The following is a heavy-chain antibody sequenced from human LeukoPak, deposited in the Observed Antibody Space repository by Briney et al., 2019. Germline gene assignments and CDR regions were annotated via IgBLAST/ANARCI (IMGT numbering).Heavy chain of an antibody. CDR2: IRDDGSAK. CDR3: AREAFDYQDAFDI. Sequence: GGSLRLSCAVSGFTFNNYWMTWVRQAPGKGLEWVASIRDDGSAKYYMDSVKGRFSISRDDAKNSLSLQMNSLRAEDTAVYYCAREAFDYQDAFDIWGQGTMVTVSS. J-gene: IGHJ3*02. V-gene: IGHV3-7*01. CDR1: GFTFNNYW. D-gene: IGHD5-12*01.